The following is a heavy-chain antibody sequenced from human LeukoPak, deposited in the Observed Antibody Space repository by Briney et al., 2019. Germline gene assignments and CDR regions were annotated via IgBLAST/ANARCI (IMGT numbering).Heavy chain of an antibody. CDR3: AYLNSHAFDI. CDR2: IKQDGSEK. Sequence: GGSLRLSCAASGFTFNNYWMSWVRQALGKGLEWVANIKQDGSEKYYVDSMKGRFTISRDNAKNSLYLQMNSVRAEDTAVYYCAYLNSHAFDIWGQGTVVTVSS. CDR1: GFTFNNYW. V-gene: IGHV3-7*01. J-gene: IGHJ3*02. D-gene: IGHD1-7*01.